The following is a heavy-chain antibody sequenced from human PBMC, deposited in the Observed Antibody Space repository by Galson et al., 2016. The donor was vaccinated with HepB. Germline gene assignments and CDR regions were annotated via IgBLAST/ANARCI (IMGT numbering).Heavy chain of an antibody. D-gene: IGHD1-1*01. CDR3: ARSYGIRAGTTVYGMDV. V-gene: IGHV3-21*01. CDR2: ITSSGSLT. CDR1: GFAFSGFA. Sequence: SLRLSCAASGFAFSGFAMSWVRQAPGKGLEWVSAITSSGSLTYYADSVKGRFTISRDNAKKSLYLQMNSLRADDTAVYYCARSYGIRAGTTVYGMDVWGQGTTVTVSS. J-gene: IGHJ6*02.